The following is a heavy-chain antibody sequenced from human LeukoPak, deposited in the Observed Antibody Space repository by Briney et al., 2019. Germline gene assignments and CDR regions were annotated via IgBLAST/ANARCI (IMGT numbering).Heavy chain of an antibody. J-gene: IGHJ4*02. Sequence: GSLRLSCAASGFPFSSYSINWVRRAPGKGLEWVSYIHIDTDTTWYADSVKGRFTISRDNAKNSLYLQMNSLRVEDTALYYCARDHDWGFGYWGQGTLVTVSS. CDR2: IHIDTDTT. CDR1: GFPFSSYS. CDR3: ARDHDWGFGY. V-gene: IGHV3-48*01. D-gene: IGHD7-27*01.